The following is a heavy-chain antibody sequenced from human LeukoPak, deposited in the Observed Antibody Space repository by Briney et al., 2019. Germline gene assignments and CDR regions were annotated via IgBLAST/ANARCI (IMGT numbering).Heavy chain of an antibody. J-gene: IGHJ6*03. CDR1: GYTFTGYY. CDR2: INPNSGGT. Sequence: GASVKVSCKASGYTFTGYYMHWVRQAPGQGLEWMGWINPNSGGTNYAQKFQGRVTMTRDTSISTAYMELSRLRSDDTAVYYCARHRRSGYYYYYYMDVWGKGTTVTVSS. V-gene: IGHV1-2*02. CDR3: ARHRRSGYYYYYYMDV.